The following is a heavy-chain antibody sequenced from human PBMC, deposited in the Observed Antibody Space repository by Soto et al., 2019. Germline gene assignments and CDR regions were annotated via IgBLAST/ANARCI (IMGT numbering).Heavy chain of an antibody. V-gene: IGHV5-51*01. CDR3: AASIFYYGMDV. CDR2: IYPGDSDT. CDR1: GYTFTSYW. J-gene: IGHJ6*02. Sequence: PGESLKISCKGSGYTFTSYWIGWVRQMPGKGLEWMGIIYPGDSDTKYNPSFQGQVTISADKSITTTYLQWSSLKVSDTAIYYCAASIFYYGMDVWGQGTTVTVSS.